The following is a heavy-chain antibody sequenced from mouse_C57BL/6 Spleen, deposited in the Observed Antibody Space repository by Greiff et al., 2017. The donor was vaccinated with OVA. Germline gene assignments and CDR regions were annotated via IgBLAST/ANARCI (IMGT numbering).Heavy chain of an antibody. Sequence: VQLQQSGPELVKPGASVKISCKASGYSFTSYYIHWVKQRPGQGLEWIGWIYPGSGNTKYNEKFKGNATLTADTSSSTAYMQLSSLTSEDSAVYYCARKSSTGTVYYFDYWGQGTTLTVSS. D-gene: IGHD4-1*01. CDR3: ARKSSTGTVYYFDY. CDR1: GYSFTSYY. V-gene: IGHV1-66*01. CDR2: IYPGSGNT. J-gene: IGHJ2*01.